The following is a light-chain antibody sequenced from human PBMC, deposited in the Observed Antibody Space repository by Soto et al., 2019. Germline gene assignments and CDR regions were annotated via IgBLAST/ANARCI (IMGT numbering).Light chain of an antibody. V-gene: IGKV1-5*03. CDR2: KAS. J-gene: IGKJ4*01. CDR1: QSISNW. Sequence: DIQMTQSPSTLSASVGDRVTITCRASQSISNWFAWYQQKPGKAPNLLIYKASSLESGVPSRFRGSGSGTEFTLTISSLQTDDSATYYCQHYNTYPLTFGGGTKVEIK. CDR3: QHYNTYPLT.